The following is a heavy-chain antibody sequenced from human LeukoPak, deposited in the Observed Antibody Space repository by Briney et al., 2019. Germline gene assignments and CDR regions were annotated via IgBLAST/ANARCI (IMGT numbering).Heavy chain of an antibody. D-gene: IGHD3-9*01. CDR3: ARDYNDILTGYSFFDY. Sequence: PGGSLRLSCAASGFTFDDYAMHWVRQAPGKGLEWVSGISWNSGSMGYTDSVKGRFTISRDNAKNSLYLQMNSLRAEDTAVYYCARDYNDILTGYSFFDYWGQGTLVTVSS. V-gene: IGHV3-9*01. J-gene: IGHJ4*02. CDR1: GFTFDDYA. CDR2: ISWNSGSM.